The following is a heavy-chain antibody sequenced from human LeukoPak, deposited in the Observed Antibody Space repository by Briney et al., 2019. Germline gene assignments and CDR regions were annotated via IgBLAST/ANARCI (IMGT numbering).Heavy chain of an antibody. CDR2: ISYDGTNK. Sequence: GGSLRLSCAASGFTFSTYTMHWVRQAPGKGLEWVAVISYDGTNKYYAESVEGRFTISRDNSKNTLYLQMNSLRAEDTAVYYCARDAYGDYYFDYWGQGTLVTVSS. CDR1: GFTFSTYT. D-gene: IGHD4-17*01. CDR3: ARDAYGDYYFDY. J-gene: IGHJ4*02. V-gene: IGHV3-30-3*01.